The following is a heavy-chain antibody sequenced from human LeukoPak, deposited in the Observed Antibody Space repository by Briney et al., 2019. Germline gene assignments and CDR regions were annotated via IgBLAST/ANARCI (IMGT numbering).Heavy chain of an antibody. V-gene: IGHV1-58*02. CDR3: AASGYSYGYGMDY. Sequence: GTSVKVSCKASGFTFTSSAMQWVREARGQRLGWIGWIVVGSGKTNYAQKFQERVTITKDMSPSTAYMERRSLRSEDTAVFYCAASGYSYGYGMDYWGQGTLVSVSS. J-gene: IGHJ4*02. D-gene: IGHD5-18*01. CDR2: IVVGSGKT. CDR1: GFTFTSSA.